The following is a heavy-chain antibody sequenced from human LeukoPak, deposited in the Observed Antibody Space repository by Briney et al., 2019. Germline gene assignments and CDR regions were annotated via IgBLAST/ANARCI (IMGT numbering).Heavy chain of an antibody. CDR2: ISGGSTI. V-gene: IGHV3-48*02. CDR1: GIAFSTYS. Sequence: GGSLRLSCVASGIAFSTYSMTWVRQAPGKGLEWVSFISGGSTIYYADSVKGRFTISRHNAKNSLYLQMNSLRDEDTAVYYCARDSSSGWFNYFDSWGQGTLVTVSS. CDR3: ARDSSSGWFNYFDS. D-gene: IGHD6-19*01. J-gene: IGHJ4*02.